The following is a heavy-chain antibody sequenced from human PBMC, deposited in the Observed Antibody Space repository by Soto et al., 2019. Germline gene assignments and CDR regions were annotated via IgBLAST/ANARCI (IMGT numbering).Heavy chain of an antibody. CDR3: ARVYSDFWSGYSGFYFDY. D-gene: IGHD3-3*01. Sequence: PSETLSLTFTVSGGSISSGGYYWSCIRQHPWKGLEWIGYIYYSGSTYYNPSLKIRFTISVDTSKNQFSLKLSSVTAADTAVYYCARVYSDFWSGYSGFYFDYWGQGTLVTVSS. CDR2: IYYSGST. V-gene: IGHV4-31*03. J-gene: IGHJ4*02. CDR1: GGSISSGGYY.